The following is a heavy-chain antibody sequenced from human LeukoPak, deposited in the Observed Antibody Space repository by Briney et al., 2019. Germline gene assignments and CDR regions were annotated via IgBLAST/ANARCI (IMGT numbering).Heavy chain of an antibody. CDR3: ARDYYDSSGYYYPKDY. J-gene: IGHJ4*02. Sequence: ASVKVSCKASGYTFTGYYMHWVRQAPGQGLEWMGWINPNSGVTNYAQKFQGRVTMTRDTSISTAYMELSRLRSDDTAVYYCARDYYDSSGYYYPKDYWGQGTLVTVSS. CDR2: INPNSGVT. V-gene: IGHV1-2*02. CDR1: GYTFTGYY. D-gene: IGHD3-22*01.